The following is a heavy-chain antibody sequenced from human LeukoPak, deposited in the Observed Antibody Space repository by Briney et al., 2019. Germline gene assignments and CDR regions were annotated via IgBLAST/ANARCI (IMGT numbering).Heavy chain of an antibody. J-gene: IGHJ5*02. CDR2: IKTDGSEK. CDR1: GFTFSSYW. V-gene: IGHV3-7*03. D-gene: IGHD3-9*01. CDR3: ARDYTGYFP. Sequence: GGPLRLSCEASGFTFSSYWMSWVRQAPGKGLEWVANIKTDGSEKYYVDSVKGRFTISRDNAKNSLYLQMNSLRAEDTAVYYCARDYTGYFPWGQGTLVIVSS.